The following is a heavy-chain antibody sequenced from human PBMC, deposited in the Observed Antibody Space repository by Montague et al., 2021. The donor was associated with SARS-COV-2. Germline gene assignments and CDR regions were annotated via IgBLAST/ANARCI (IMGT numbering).Heavy chain of an antibody. J-gene: IGHJ4*02. CDR1: GFTFSSYS. CDR2: ISSSSSSTI. D-gene: IGHD3-9*01. Sequence: SLRLSCAASGFTFSSYSMNWVRQAPGKGLEWVSYISSSSSSTIYYADSVKGRFTISRDSAKNSLYLQMNSLRAEDTAVYYCARDLRWGYYDILTGYYRPLDYWGQGTLVTVSS. CDR3: ARDLRWGYYDILTGYYRPLDY. V-gene: IGHV3-48*04.